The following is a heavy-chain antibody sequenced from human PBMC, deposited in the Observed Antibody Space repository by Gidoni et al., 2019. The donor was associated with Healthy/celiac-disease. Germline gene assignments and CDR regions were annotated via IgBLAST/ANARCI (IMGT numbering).Heavy chain of an antibody. CDR2: ISSSSSYI. CDR1: GFTFSSYS. V-gene: IGHV3-21*01. Sequence: EVQLVESGGGLVKPGGSLRLAGAASGFTFSSYSLNRVRQAPGKGLEWVSSISSSSSYIYYADSVKGRFTISRDNAKNSLYLQMNSLRAEDTAVYYCARREVGATFDYWGQGTLVTVSS. D-gene: IGHD1-26*01. J-gene: IGHJ4*02. CDR3: ARREVGATFDY.